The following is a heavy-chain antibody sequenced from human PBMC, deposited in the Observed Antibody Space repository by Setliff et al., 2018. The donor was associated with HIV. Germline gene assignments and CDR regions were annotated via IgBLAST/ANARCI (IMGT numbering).Heavy chain of an antibody. D-gene: IGHD3-16*02. J-gene: IGHJ6*03. CDR1: RGTFSNYG. CDR2: IVPILGVT. V-gene: IGHV1-69*04. CDR3: VRGGQYYRSTYYYYYMDV. Sequence: GASVKVSCKAARGTFSNYGVRWMRQAPGQGLEWMGNIVPILGVTNYAQKFQGRVTIAADEFTSTAYMELSSLRSEDTAVYYCVRGGQYYRSTYYYYYMDVWGKGTTVTVSS.